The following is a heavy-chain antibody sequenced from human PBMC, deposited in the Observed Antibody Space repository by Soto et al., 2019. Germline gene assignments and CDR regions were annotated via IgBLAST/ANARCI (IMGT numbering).Heavy chain of an antibody. CDR3: ARDRCSSTSCYAFDYYYMDV. V-gene: IGHV3-48*01. CDR1: GFTFSSYS. Sequence: GGSLRLSCAASGFTFSSYSMNWVRQAPGKGLEWVSYISSSSSTIYYADSVKGRFTISRDNAKNSLYLQMNSLRAEDTAVYYCARDRCSSTSCYAFDYYYMDVWGKGTTVTVSS. J-gene: IGHJ6*03. CDR2: ISSSSSTI. D-gene: IGHD2-2*01.